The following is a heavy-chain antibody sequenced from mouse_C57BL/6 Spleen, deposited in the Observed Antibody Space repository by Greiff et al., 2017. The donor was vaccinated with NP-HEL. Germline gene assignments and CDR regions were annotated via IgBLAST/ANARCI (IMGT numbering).Heavy chain of an antibody. Sequence: QVQLQQPGAELVMPGASVKLSCKASGYTFTSYWMHWVKQRPGQGLEWIGEIDPSDSYTNYNQKFKGKSTLTVDKSSSTAYMQLSSLTAEDSAVYYCARGRSRADALSYWGQGTLVTVSA. CDR2: IDPSDSYT. V-gene: IGHV1-69*01. J-gene: IGHJ3*01. CDR3: ARGRSRADALSY. CDR1: GYTFTSYW.